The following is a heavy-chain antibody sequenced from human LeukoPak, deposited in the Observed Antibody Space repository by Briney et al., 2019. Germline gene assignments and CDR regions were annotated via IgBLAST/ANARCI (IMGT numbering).Heavy chain of an antibody. D-gene: IGHD3-22*01. J-gene: IGHJ4*02. Sequence: GGSLRLSCADSGFTFSAYWMHWVRQAPGKGLVWVSRVKYDGSTTAYADSVKGRFTISRDNTRNILYLEMNSLRVEDTAVYYCARDLIRLLFDYWGQGALVTVSS. CDR3: ARDLIRLLFDY. V-gene: IGHV3-74*01. CDR1: GFTFSAYW. CDR2: VKYDGSTT.